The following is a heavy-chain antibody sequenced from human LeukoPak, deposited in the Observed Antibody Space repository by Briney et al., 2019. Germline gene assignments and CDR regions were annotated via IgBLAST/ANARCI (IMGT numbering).Heavy chain of an antibody. CDR1: GGTFSSYA. Sequence: ASVKVSCKASGGTFSSYAISWVRQATGQGLEWMGWMNPNSGNTGYAQKFQGRVTMTRNTSISTAYMELSSLRSEDTAVYYCARGSGAYDSRFDYWGQGTLVTVSS. V-gene: IGHV1-8*02. D-gene: IGHD3-22*01. J-gene: IGHJ4*02. CDR3: ARGSGAYDSRFDY. CDR2: MNPNSGNT.